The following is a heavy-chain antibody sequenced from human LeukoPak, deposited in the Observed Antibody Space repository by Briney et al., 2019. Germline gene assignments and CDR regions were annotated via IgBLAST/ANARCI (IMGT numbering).Heavy chain of an antibody. V-gene: IGHV4-59*01. Sequence: SETLSLTCTVSGGSISSYYWSWIRQPPGKGLEWIGYIYYSGSTNHNPSLKSRVTISVDTSKNQFSLKLSSVTAADTAVYYCATYDNSRYGMDVWGQGTTVTVSS. CDR3: ATYDNSRYGMDV. CDR1: GGSISSYY. CDR2: IYYSGST. J-gene: IGHJ6*02. D-gene: IGHD5-12*01.